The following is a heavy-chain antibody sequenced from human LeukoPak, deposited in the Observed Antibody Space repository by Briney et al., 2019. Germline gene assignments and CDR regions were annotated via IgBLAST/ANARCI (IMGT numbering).Heavy chain of an antibody. CDR2: IRYDGSNK. CDR3: AKDVMRLRPSHFDY. Sequence: GGSLRLSCAASGFTFSSYGMHWVRQAPGKGLEWVAFIRYDGSNKYYADSVKGRFTISRDNSKNTLYLQMNSLRAEDTAVYYCAKDVMRLRPSHFDYWGQGTLVTVSS. V-gene: IGHV3-30*02. J-gene: IGHJ4*02. CDR1: GFTFSSYG. D-gene: IGHD5-12*01.